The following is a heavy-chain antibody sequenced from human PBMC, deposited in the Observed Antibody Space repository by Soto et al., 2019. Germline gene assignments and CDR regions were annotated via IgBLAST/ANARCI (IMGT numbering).Heavy chain of an antibody. CDR1: GFTFGDYA. Sequence: PGGTLRLSCTASGFTFGDYAMSWVRQAPGKGLEWVGFIRSKAYGGTTEYAASVKGRFTISRDDSKSIAYLQMNSLKTEDTAVYYCTRGGSEYYDSSAGPFDYWGQGTLVTVSS. CDR2: IRSKAYGGTT. CDR3: TRGGSEYYDSSAGPFDY. V-gene: IGHV3-49*04. J-gene: IGHJ4*02. D-gene: IGHD3-22*01.